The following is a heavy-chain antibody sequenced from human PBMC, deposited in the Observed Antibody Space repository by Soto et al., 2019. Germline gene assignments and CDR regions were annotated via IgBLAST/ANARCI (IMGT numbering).Heavy chain of an antibody. CDR2: IFYSGTT. D-gene: IGHD6-13*01. CDR3: ARGRAIAAAVLDY. V-gene: IGHV4-39*01. J-gene: IGHJ4*02. CDR1: GGSISSSSYW. Sequence: SETLSLTCVVSGGSISSSSYWWAWIRQPPGKGLEWIGSIFYSGTTYYNPSLKSRVTISVDTSKNQFSLKLSSVTAADTAVYYCARGRAIAAAVLDYWGQGTRVTVSS.